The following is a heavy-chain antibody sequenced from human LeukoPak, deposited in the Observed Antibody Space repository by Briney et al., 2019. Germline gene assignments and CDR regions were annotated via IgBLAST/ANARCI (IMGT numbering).Heavy chain of an antibody. CDR1: GFTFSSYA. CDR2: ISYDGNNK. V-gene: IGHV3-30*03. D-gene: IGHD2-2*01. Sequence: GGSLRLSCAASGFTFSSYAMSWVRQAPGKGLEWVAVISYDGNNKYYEDSVKGRFTISRDNSKNTLYLQMNSLRAEDTAVYYCARGEYCSSTSCQRRGAFDIWGQGTMVTVSS. J-gene: IGHJ3*02. CDR3: ARGEYCSSTSCQRRGAFDI.